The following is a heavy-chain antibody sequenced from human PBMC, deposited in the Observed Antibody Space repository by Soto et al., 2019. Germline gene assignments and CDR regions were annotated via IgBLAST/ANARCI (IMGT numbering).Heavy chain of an antibody. Sequence: SETLSLTCAVSGDSISSVNWWSWVRQSPGQGLEWIGDIYHTGITNYNPSLQSRVTISVDKSKNEFSLNLTSVTAADTAVYYCARLVVVSPVANVWGQGTLVTVSS. V-gene: IGHV4-4*02. CDR3: ARLVVVSPVANV. D-gene: IGHD2-2*01. CDR1: GDSISSVNW. J-gene: IGHJ4*02. CDR2: IYHTGIT.